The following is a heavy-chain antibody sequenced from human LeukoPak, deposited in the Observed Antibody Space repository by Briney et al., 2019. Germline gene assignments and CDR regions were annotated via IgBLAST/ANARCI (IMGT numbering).Heavy chain of an antibody. Sequence: PGGSLRLSCAASGFTFSSYAMSWVRQAPGKGLEWVSAISGSGGSTYYADSVKGRFTISRDNSKNTPYLQMNSLRAEDTAVYYCAKDPTDYGENDWFDPWGQGTLVTVSS. CDR2: ISGSGGST. V-gene: IGHV3-23*01. CDR3: AKDPTDYGENDWFDP. D-gene: IGHD4-17*01. CDR1: GFTFSSYA. J-gene: IGHJ5*02.